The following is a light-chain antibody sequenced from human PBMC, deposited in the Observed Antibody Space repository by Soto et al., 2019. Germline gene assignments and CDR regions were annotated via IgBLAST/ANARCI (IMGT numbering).Light chain of an antibody. Sequence: QSALTQPASVSGSPGQSITITCTGTSSDVAGYNYVSWYQQHPGKAPKLMIYEVSHRPSGISNRFSGSKSGNTASLTISGLQAEDESDYYCSSFASSNSWVFGGGTKLTVL. J-gene: IGLJ3*02. CDR1: SSDVAGYNY. CDR2: EVS. V-gene: IGLV2-14*01. CDR3: SSFASSNSWV.